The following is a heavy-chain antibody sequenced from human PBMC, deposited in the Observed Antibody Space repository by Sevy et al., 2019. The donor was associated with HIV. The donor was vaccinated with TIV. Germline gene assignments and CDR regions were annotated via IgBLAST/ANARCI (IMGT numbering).Heavy chain of an antibody. Sequence: GGFLRLSCAVSGFTFGSYWMTWVRQAPGKGLEWVANIKQDESEKYYEDFVKGRFTISRDNARNSLYLQMNNLPTEDTAVYYCARDVFHGYFDYWGQGTLVTVSS. CDR1: GFTFGSYW. V-gene: IGHV3-7*01. CDR3: ARDVFHGYFDY. CDR2: IKQDESEK. J-gene: IGHJ4*02. D-gene: IGHD2-8*01.